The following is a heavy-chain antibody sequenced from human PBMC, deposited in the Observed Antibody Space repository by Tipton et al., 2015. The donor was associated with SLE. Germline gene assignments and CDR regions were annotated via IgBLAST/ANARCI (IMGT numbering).Heavy chain of an antibody. CDR1: GGSFSGYY. D-gene: IGHD2/OR15-2a*01. CDR3: ARGVPMRGLYFWYYMDV. Sequence: TLSLTCAVYGGSFSGYYWSWIRQPPGKGLEWIGEISHSGSTNYNPSLKSRVTISLDTSKNQFSLKLSSVTAADTAVYYCARGVPMRGLYFWYYMDVWGKGTTVTVSS. J-gene: IGHJ6*03. V-gene: IGHV4-34*01. CDR2: ISHSGST.